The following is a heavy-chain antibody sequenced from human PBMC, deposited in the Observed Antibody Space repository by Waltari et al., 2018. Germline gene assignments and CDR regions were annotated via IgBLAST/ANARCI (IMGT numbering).Heavy chain of an antibody. J-gene: IGHJ5*02. D-gene: IGHD4-4*01. CDR2: IYYTGKS. CDR1: GGSVSSGDSY. V-gene: IGHV4-30-4*08. Sequence: QLQLQESGPGLVKPSQTLSPTCSVSGGSVSSGDSYWSWIRQPPGKGLEWIGYIYYTGKSYYSPSLKTRVTFSVDTYKNQFSLTLNSATAADTAVYFCARVTVTSESWFAPWGQGTLVTVSS. CDR3: ARVTVTSESWFAP.